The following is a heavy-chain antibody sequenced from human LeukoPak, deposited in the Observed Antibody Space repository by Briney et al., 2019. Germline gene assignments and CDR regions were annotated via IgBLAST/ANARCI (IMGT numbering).Heavy chain of an antibody. CDR2: IYWDDDK. CDR1: GFSLNTSGVG. D-gene: IGHD3-22*01. V-gene: IGHV2-5*02. Sequence: SGPTLVKPTQTLTLTCTFSGFSLNTSGVGVGWIRQPPEKALEWLALIYWDDDKRYSPSLKTRLTITKDTSKNQVVLTMTNMDPVDTATYYCAHRPLILGYNWFDPWGQGTLVTVSS. J-gene: IGHJ5*02. CDR3: AHRPLILGYNWFDP.